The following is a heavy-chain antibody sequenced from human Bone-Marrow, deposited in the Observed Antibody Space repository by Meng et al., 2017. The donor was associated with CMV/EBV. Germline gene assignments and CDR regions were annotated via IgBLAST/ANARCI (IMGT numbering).Heavy chain of an antibody. D-gene: IGHD6-6*01. CDR3: AWRSYSSSSDWFDP. Sequence: SETLSLTCTVSGGSISSYYWSWIRQPPGKGLEWIGYIYYSGSTNYNPSLKSRVTISVDTSKNQFSLKLSSVTAADTAVYYCAWRSYSSSSDWFDPWGQGTLVTVSS. CDR2: IYYSGST. J-gene: IGHJ5*02. CDR1: GGSISSYY. V-gene: IGHV4-59*01.